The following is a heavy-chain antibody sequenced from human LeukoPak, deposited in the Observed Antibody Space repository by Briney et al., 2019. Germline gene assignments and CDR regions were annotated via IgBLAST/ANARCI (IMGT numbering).Heavy chain of an antibody. V-gene: IGHV4-4*02. Sequence: SETLSLTRAVSGGSISSSNWWSWVRPPPGKGLEWIGEIYHSGSTNYNPSLKSRVTISVDKSKNQFSLKLSSVTAADTAVYYCARDSAPSDYGDYYFDYWGQGTLVTVSS. CDR1: GGSISSSNW. CDR2: IYHSGST. CDR3: ARDSAPSDYGDYYFDY. D-gene: IGHD4-17*01. J-gene: IGHJ4*02.